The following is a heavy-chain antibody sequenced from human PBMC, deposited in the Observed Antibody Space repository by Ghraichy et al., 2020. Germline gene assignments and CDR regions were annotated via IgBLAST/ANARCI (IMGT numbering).Heavy chain of an antibody. Sequence: SESLSLTCAVYGGSFSGYYWSWIRQPPGKGLEWIGEINHSGSTNYNPSLKSRVTISVDTSKNQFSLKLSSVIAADTAVYYCARAKPASFIAVARPGYFDYGSQGTLVTVSS. CDR1: GGSFSGYY. J-gene: IGHJ4*02. D-gene: IGHD6-19*01. CDR2: INHSGST. CDR3: ARAKPASFIAVARPGYFDY. V-gene: IGHV4-34*01.